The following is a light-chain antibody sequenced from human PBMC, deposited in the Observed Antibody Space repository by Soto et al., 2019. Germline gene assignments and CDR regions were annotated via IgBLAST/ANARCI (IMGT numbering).Light chain of an antibody. Sequence: DIQMTQSPSSLSASVGDRVTITCHASQDISNYLNRYQQKPGKAPKLLIYDASNLETGAPSRFSGSGSGPDFTFTISSPQPKAIAQYYCQDYDNLPPNFGGGTKVDIK. J-gene: IGKJ4*01. CDR2: DAS. CDR1: QDISNY. V-gene: IGKV1-33*01. CDR3: QDYDNLPPN.